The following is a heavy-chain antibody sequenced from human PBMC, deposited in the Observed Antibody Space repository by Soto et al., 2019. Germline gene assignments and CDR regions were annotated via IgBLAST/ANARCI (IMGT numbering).Heavy chain of an antibody. D-gene: IGHD3-22*01. CDR3: ARVSYGDYGVHYDSSGYYKYYFDY. V-gene: IGHV4-34*01. J-gene: IGHJ4*02. CDR1: GGSFSGYY. CDR2: INHSGST. Sequence: SETLSLTCAVYGGSFSGYYWSWIRQPPGKGLEWIGEINHSGSTNYNPSLKSRVTISVDTSKNQFSLKLSAVTAADTAVYYCARVSYGDYGVHYDSSGYYKYYFDYWGQGTLVTVSS.